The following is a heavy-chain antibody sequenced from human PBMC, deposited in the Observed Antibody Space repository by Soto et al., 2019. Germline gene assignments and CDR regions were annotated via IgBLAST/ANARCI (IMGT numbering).Heavy chain of an antibody. Sequence: XSVKVSCKASGGTFSSYAISWVRQAPGQGLEWMGGIIPIFGTANYAQKFQGRVTITADKSTSTAYMELSRLRSEDTAVYYCARVDYDSSGLNWFDPWGQGTLVTVSS. CDR2: IIPIFGTA. V-gene: IGHV1-69*06. J-gene: IGHJ5*02. CDR1: GGTFSSYA. D-gene: IGHD3-22*01. CDR3: ARVDYDSSGLNWFDP.